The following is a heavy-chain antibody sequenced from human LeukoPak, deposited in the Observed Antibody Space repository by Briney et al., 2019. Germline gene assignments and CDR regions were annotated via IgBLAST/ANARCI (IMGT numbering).Heavy chain of an antibody. Sequence: PSETLSLTCTVSGGSISSSSYYWGWIRQPPGKGLKWIGSIYYSGSTYYNPSLKSRVTISVDTSKNQFSLKLSSVTAADTAVYYCARARSRSWYNYWGQGTLVTVSS. D-gene: IGHD6-13*01. CDR2: IYYSGST. J-gene: IGHJ4*02. V-gene: IGHV4-39*07. CDR1: GGSISSSSYY. CDR3: ARARSRSWYNY.